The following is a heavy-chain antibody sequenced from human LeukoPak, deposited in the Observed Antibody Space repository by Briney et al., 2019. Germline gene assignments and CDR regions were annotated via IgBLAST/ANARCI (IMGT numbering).Heavy chain of an antibody. CDR2: INPSGGST. J-gene: IGHJ6*02. Sequence: ASVKVSCKASGYTCTSYYMHWVRQAPGPGLEWMGIINPSGGSTSYAQKFQGRVTMTRDTSTSTVYMELSSLRSEDTAVYYCARDKGMEYSSSYGMDVWGQGTTVTVSS. CDR3: ARDKGMEYSSSYGMDV. D-gene: IGHD6-6*01. CDR1: GYTCTSYY. V-gene: IGHV1-46*01.